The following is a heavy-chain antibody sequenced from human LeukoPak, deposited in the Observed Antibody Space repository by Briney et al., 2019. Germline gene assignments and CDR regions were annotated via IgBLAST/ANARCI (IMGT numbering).Heavy chain of an antibody. D-gene: IGHD3-22*01. Sequence: ASVKVSCKASGGTFSSYAISWVRQAPGQGLEWMGGIIPIFGTANYAQKFQGRVTITADESTSTAYMELSSLRSEDTAVSYCAREWGLESSGYYYAYWGQGTLVTVSS. CDR1: GGTFSSYA. CDR3: AREWGLESSGYYYAY. J-gene: IGHJ4*02. CDR2: IIPIFGTA. V-gene: IGHV1-69*13.